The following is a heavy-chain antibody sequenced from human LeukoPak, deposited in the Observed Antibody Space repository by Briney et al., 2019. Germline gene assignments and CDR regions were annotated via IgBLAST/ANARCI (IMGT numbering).Heavy chain of an antibody. CDR2: ISSSSSYI. D-gene: IGHD6-13*01. CDR3: ARAARAAADAFDI. V-gene: IGHV3-21*01. CDR1: GFTFSSYS. J-gene: IGHJ3*02. Sequence: PGRSLRLSCAASGFTFSSYSMNWVRQAPGKGLEWVSSISSSSSYIYYADSVKGRFTISRDNAKNSLYLQMNSLRAEDTAVYYCARAARAAADAFDIWGQGTMVTVSS.